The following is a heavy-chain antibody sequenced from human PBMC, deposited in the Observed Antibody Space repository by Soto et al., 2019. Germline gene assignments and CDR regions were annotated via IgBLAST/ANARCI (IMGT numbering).Heavy chain of an antibody. Sequence: SETLSLTCTVSGGSISSGGYYWSWIRQHPGKGLEWIGYIYYSGSTYYNPSLKSRVTISVDTSKNQFSLKLSSVTAADTAVYYCARELSRSGRTDYWGQGTLVTVSS. CDR3: ARELSRSGRTDY. D-gene: IGHD3-3*01. J-gene: IGHJ4*02. CDR2: IYYSGST. CDR1: GGSISSGGYY. V-gene: IGHV4-31*03.